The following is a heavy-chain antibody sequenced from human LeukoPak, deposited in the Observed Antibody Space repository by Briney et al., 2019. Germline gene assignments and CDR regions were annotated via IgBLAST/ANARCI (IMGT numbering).Heavy chain of an antibody. Sequence: GGSLRLSCAASGFTFSSYSMNWVRQAPGKGLELVSYISSSSSTIYYADSVKGRFTISRDNAKNSLYLQMNSLRAEDTAVYFCARGHENYYDDSSGPVDYWGQGTLVTVSS. J-gene: IGHJ4*02. CDR3: ARGHENYYDDSSGPVDY. V-gene: IGHV3-48*01. CDR2: ISSSSSTI. CDR1: GFTFSSYS. D-gene: IGHD3-22*01.